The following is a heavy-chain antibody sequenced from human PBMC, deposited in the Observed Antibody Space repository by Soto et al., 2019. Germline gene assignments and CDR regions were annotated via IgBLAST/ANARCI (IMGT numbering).Heavy chain of an antibody. CDR3: ARYYDFWSGPYYYCYGMDV. Sequence: PSETLSLTCTVSGGSISSYYWSWIRQPPGKGLEWIGYIYYSGSTNYNPSLKSRVTISVDTSKNQFSLKLSSVTAADTAVYYCARYYDFWSGPYYYCYGMDVWGQGTTVTVSS. V-gene: IGHV4-59*01. J-gene: IGHJ6*02. D-gene: IGHD3-3*01. CDR2: IYYSGST. CDR1: GGSISSYY.